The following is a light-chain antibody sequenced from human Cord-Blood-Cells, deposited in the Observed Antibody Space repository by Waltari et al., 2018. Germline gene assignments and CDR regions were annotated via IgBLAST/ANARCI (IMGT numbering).Light chain of an antibody. CDR3: QQSYSTPIT. V-gene: IGKV1-39*01. CDR2: AAS. Sequence: DIQMTQSPSSLSASVGDRVTITCRASQSISSYLNWYQQKPGKAPKLLIYAASSLQSGVPSRFSGSGSETDFTLTISSLQPEDFATYYCQQSYSTPITFGQGTQLEIK. J-gene: IGKJ5*01. CDR1: QSISSY.